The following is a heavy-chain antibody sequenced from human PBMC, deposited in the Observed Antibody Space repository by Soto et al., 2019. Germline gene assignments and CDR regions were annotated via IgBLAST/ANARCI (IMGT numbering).Heavy chain of an antibody. V-gene: IGHV3-53*01. D-gene: IGHD6-6*01. CDR3: ARKLRGARIAARPVPDALDI. J-gene: IGHJ3*02. CDR1: GFTVSSNY. Sequence: GGSLRLSCAASGFTVSSNYMSWVRQAPGKGLEWVSVIYSGGSTYYADSVKGRFTISRDNSKNTLYLQMNSLRADDTAVYYCARKLRGARIAARPVPDALDIWGQGTMVTVSS. CDR2: IYSGGST.